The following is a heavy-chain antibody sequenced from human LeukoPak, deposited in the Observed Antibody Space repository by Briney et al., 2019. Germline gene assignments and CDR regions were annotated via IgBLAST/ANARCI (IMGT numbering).Heavy chain of an antibody. Sequence: GGSLRLSCAASGFTFSSYGMHWVRQAPGKGLEWVAVTSYDGNKKYYADSVKGRFTISRDSSKNTLYLQMSSLRAEDTAVYYCARSSYDYGGIEGPFDYWGQGPLVTVSS. J-gene: IGHJ4*02. CDR1: GFTFSSYG. CDR3: ARSSYDYGGIEGPFDY. V-gene: IGHV3-30*06. CDR2: TSYDGNKK. D-gene: IGHD4-23*01.